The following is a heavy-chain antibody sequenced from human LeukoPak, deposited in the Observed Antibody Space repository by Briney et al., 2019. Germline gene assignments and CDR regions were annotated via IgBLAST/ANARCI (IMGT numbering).Heavy chain of an antibody. CDR3: ARDRRWLQENYFDY. CDR1: GFSFSSNA. CDR2: ISGSGGSA. V-gene: IGHV3-23*01. Sequence: PGGSLRLSCAASGFSFSSNAMSWVRQAPGKGLEWVSVISGSGGSAYYADSVKGRFTMSRDNSKNTLYLQMNSLRAEDTAIYYCARDRRWLQENYFDYWGQGTLVTVSS. J-gene: IGHJ4*02. D-gene: IGHD5-24*01.